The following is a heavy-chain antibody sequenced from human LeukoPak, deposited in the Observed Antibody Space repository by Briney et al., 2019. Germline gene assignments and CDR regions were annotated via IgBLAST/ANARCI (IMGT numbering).Heavy chain of an antibody. CDR1: GFTFSSYA. CDR2: ISDSGDST. Sequence: PGGSLRLSCAASGFTFSSYAMSWVRQAPGKGLEWVSAISDSGDSTYYADSVKGRFTISRDNSKNTLYLQMNSLRVEDTAVYYCAKEDYYGSGSYLGYWGQGTPVTVSS. CDR3: AKEDYYGSGSYLGY. V-gene: IGHV3-23*01. D-gene: IGHD3-10*01. J-gene: IGHJ4*02.